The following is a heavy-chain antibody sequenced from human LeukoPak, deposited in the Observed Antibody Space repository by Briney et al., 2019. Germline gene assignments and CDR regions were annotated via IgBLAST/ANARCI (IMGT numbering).Heavy chain of an antibody. J-gene: IGHJ6*03. Sequence: SETLSLTCAVYGGSFSGYYWRWIRQPPGKGLGWIGENNHSGSTNYNPSLKSRVTISVDTSQTQFSLKLSSVSAADTAVYYCARAYSYGSYYFYYMDVWGKGNPVTVSS. CDR3: ARAYSYGSYYFYYMDV. D-gene: IGHD5-18*01. CDR1: GGSFSGYY. V-gene: IGHV4-34*01. CDR2: NNHSGST.